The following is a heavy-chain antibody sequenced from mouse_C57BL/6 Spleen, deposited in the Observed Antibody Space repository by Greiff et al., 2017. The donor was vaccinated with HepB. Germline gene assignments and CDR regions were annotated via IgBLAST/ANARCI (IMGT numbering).Heavy chain of an antibody. CDR2: INPNNGGT. CDR3: ARNGRRGYFDY. D-gene: IGHD2-12*01. Sequence: EVMLVESGPELVKPGASVKIPCKASGYTFTDYNMDWVKQSHGKSLEWIGDINPNNGGTIYNQKFKGKATLTVDKSSSTAYMELRSLTSEDTAVYYCARNGRRGYFDYWGQGTTLTVSS. CDR1: GYTFTDYN. V-gene: IGHV1-18*01. J-gene: IGHJ2*01.